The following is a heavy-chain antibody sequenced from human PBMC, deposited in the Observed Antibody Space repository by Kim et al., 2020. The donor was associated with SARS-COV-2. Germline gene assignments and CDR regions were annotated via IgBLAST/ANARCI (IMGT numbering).Heavy chain of an antibody. Sequence: NYAQKLQGRVTMTTDTSTSTAYMELRSLRSDDTAVYYCARVEVGATYPGYWGQGTLVTVSS. J-gene: IGHJ4*02. D-gene: IGHD1-26*01. V-gene: IGHV1-18*01. CDR3: ARVEVGATYPGY.